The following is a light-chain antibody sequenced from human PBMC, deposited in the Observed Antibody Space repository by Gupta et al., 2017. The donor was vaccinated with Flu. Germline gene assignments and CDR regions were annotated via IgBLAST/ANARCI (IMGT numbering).Light chain of an antibody. Sequence: GQSITISCTGSYSDVGAYNHVPWYQQHPGKGPYLIIFEVNNRPSGVSTRFSGSTSGITASLTLSGLQADVDAHSYCRTSTGRSPLFAGG. V-gene: IGLV2-14*01. CDR3: RTSTGRSPL. CDR2: EVN. CDR1: YSDVGAYNH. J-gene: IGLJ2*01.